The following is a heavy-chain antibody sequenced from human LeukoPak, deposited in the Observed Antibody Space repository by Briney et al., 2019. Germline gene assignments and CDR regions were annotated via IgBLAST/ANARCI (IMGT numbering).Heavy chain of an antibody. J-gene: IGHJ4*02. CDR1: GGTFSSYA. CDR2: IIPIFGTA. D-gene: IGHD6-19*01. CDR3: ARAYSSGWYVFDY. Sequence: SMKVSCKASGGTFSSYAISWVRQAPGQGLEWMGRIIPIFGTANYAQKFQGRVTITTDESTSTAYMELSSLRSEDTAVYYCARAYSSGWYVFDYWGQGTLVTVSS. V-gene: IGHV1-69*05.